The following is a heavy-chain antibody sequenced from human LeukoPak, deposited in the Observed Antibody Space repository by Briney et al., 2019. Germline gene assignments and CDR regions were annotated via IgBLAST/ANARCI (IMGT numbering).Heavy chain of an antibody. D-gene: IGHD1-26*01. V-gene: IGHV3-23*01. J-gene: IGHJ4*02. Sequence: GGSLRLSCAASGFTFNYFAMSWVRQAPGKGLEWISAVSASGDTTYYADSVKGRFAISRDNSKNTLYLQMTSLRAENTALYYCAKDEGDVGATSDYWGQGTLVTVSS. CDR1: GFTFNYFA. CDR2: VSASGDTT. CDR3: AKDEGDVGATSDY.